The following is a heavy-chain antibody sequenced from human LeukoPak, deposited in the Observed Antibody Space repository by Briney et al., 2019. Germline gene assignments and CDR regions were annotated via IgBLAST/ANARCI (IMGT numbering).Heavy chain of an antibody. V-gene: IGHV3-15*01. D-gene: IGHD3-10*01. J-gene: IGHJ4*02. Sequence: PGGSLRLSCAASGFTFSNAWMSWVRQAPGKGLEWVGRIKSKTDGGTTDYAAPVKGRFTISRDDSKNTLYLQMNSLKTEDTAVYYCTTEGAYYGSGSYHYFDYWGQGTLVTVSS. CDR1: GFTFSNAW. CDR3: TTEGAYYGSGSYHYFDY. CDR2: IKSKTDGGTT.